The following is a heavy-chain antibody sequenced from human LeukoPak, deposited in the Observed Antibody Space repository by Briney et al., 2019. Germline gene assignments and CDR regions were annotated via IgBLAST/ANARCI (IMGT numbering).Heavy chain of an antibody. J-gene: IGHJ4*02. CDR3: ARSLLLWFGELFTGLDY. Sequence: GGSLRLSCAASGFTFSNYGMHWVRQAPGKGLEWVAIIWYDGSNKYYADSVKGRFTVSRDNSKNTLYLQMNSLRAEDTAVYYCARSLLLWFGELFTGLDYWGQGTLVTVSS. D-gene: IGHD3-10*01. V-gene: IGHV3-33*01. CDR2: IWYDGSNK. CDR1: GFTFSNYG.